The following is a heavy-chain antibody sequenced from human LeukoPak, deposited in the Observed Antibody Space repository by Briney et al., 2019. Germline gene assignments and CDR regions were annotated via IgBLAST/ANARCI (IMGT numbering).Heavy chain of an antibody. CDR3: ARDLVVPAAMNFDY. Sequence: ASVKVSCKASGYTFTSYGISWVRQAPGQGLEWMGWNSAYNGNTDYAQKLQGRVTMTTDTSTSTAYMELRSLRSDDTAVYYCARDLVVPAAMNFDYWGQGTLVTVSS. CDR2: NSAYNGNT. J-gene: IGHJ4*02. V-gene: IGHV1-18*01. CDR1: GYTFTSYG. D-gene: IGHD2-2*01.